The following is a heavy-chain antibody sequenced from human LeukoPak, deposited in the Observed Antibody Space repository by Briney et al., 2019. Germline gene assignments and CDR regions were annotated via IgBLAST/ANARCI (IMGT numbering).Heavy chain of an antibody. CDR1: GGSISPYY. V-gene: IGHV4-59*01. J-gene: IGHJ4*02. Sequence: SESLSLTCTVSGGSISPYYWSWIRQPPGKGLEWIGHIYYSGSSNYNPSLKGRVTMSVDTSKNQFSLKLDSVTTADTALYYCARAPYYGWFGVDYWGQGTLVTVSS. CDR3: ARAPYYGWFGVDY. D-gene: IGHD3-10*01. CDR2: IYYSGSS.